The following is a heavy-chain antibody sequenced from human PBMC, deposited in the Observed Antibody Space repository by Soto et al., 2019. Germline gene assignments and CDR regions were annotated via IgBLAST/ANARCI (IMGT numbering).Heavy chain of an antibody. Sequence: QVQLVQSGAEVKKPGASVKVSCKASGYTFTSYDINWVRQATGQGLEWMGWMNPISRNTGYAQKFQGRVTMTSDSSISTAYMELNSLTSEDAAVYYCARIRADSSGYYDYGLDVWGQGTTVTVSS. J-gene: IGHJ6*02. CDR1: GYTFTSYD. CDR3: ARIRADSSGYYDYGLDV. D-gene: IGHD3-22*01. CDR2: MNPISRNT. V-gene: IGHV1-8*01.